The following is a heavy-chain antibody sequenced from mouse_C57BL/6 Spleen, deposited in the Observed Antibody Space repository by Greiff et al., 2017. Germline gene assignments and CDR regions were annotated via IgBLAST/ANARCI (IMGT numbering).Heavy chain of an antibody. CDR2: IWRGGST. CDR3: AKEELGYYAMDY. D-gene: IGHD3-3*01. CDR1: GFSITSYG. Sequence: QVQLQQSGPGLVQPSQSLSITCTVSGFSITSYGVHWVRQSPGKGLEWLGVIWRGGSTDYNAAFMSRLSITKDNSKSQVFFKMNSLQADDTAIYYCAKEELGYYAMDYWGQGTSVTVSS. V-gene: IGHV2-5*01. J-gene: IGHJ4*01.